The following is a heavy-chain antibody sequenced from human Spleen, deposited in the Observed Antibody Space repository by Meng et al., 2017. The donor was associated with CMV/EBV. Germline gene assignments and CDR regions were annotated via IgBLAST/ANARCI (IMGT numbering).Heavy chain of an antibody. Sequence: SETLSLTCTVSGGSITSYYWSWIRQPPGKGLEWIGYIYYSGSTKYNPSLKSRLTISIDTSKKQFSLKLSSVTAADTAVYYCAREQRGGGWFDPWGQGMLVTVSS. V-gene: IGHV4-59*01. CDR3: AREQRGGGWFDP. J-gene: IGHJ5*02. CDR1: GGSITSYY. D-gene: IGHD4-23*01. CDR2: IYYSGST.